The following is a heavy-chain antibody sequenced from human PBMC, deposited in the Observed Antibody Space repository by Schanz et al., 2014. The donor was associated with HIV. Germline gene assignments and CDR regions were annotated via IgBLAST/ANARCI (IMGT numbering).Heavy chain of an antibody. Sequence: QEQLVESGGGSVKPGGSLRLSCAASGFSLGDYYMSWIRQAPGKGLEWISYITNSGNRMNYADSVKGRFTTSRDNARTSLYLQMNSLRAEDTAVYYCARVFGRTYGLPDYWGQGTLVTVSS. CDR2: ITNSGNRM. J-gene: IGHJ4*02. D-gene: IGHD3-10*01. CDR3: ARVFGRTYGLPDY. CDR1: GFSLGDYY. V-gene: IGHV3-11*01.